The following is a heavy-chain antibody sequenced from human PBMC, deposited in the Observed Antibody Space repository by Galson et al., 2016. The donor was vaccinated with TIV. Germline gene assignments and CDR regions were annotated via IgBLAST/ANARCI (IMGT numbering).Heavy chain of an antibody. CDR1: GFSVSDNY. CDR2: IYTGGST. CDR3: VKGGRYARHWVGFQH. V-gene: IGHV3-53*01. D-gene: IGHD3-16*01. J-gene: IGHJ1*01. Sequence: SLRLSCAASGFSVSDNYMTWVRRAPGKGLEWVSMIYTGGSTSYADSVKGRFTISRDNSKNTVYLQMNSLRAEDTAVYYCVKGGRYARHWVGFQHGGQGTLVAVSS.